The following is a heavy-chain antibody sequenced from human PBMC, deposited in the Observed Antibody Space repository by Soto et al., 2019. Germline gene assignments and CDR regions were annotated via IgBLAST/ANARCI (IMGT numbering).Heavy chain of an antibody. CDR1: GAGFSSYC. Sequence: RWLTGSVRGAGFSSYCWSGSRRPPGKGLEWIGYIYYSGSTNYNPSLKSRVTISVDTSKNQFSLKLSSVTAADTAVHYCAPGVTAMVKFWFDPCGQRTLVTVSS. CDR2: IYYSGST. D-gene: IGHD5-18*01. CDR3: APGVTAMVKFWFDP. V-gene: IGHV4-59*01. J-gene: IGHJ5*02.